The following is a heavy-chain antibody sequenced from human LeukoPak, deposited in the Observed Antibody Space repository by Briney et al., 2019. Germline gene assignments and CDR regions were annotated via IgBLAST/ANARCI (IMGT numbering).Heavy chain of an antibody. CDR2: IRRSTTYI. Sequence: PGGALRLSCAASGFTFSSYTMKWVRQAPGKGVEWVSSIRRSTTYIYYAASVKGRFTISRDNAKNTLYLQMNSLRAEDTAGYYCARTTVTSYCYYYMDVWGKGTTVTVSS. D-gene: IGHD4-17*01. V-gene: IGHV3-21*01. CDR3: ARTTVTSYCYYYMDV. J-gene: IGHJ6*03. CDR1: GFTFSSYT.